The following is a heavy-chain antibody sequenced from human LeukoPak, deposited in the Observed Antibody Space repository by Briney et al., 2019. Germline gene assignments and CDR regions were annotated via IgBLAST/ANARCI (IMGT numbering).Heavy chain of an antibody. CDR1: GFTFGDFA. D-gene: IGHD7-27*01. V-gene: IGHV3-49*04. J-gene: IGHJ6*02. CDR3: TRGKTGDAFYFYGMDV. Sequence: GRSLRLSCTASGFTFGDFAMSWVRQAPGKGVEWVGFIRNKAYGGTTEYAASVKGRFTISRDDSKSIAYLQMNSLKTEDTAVYYCTRGKTGDAFYFYGMDVWGQGTTVTVSS. CDR2: IRNKAYGGTT.